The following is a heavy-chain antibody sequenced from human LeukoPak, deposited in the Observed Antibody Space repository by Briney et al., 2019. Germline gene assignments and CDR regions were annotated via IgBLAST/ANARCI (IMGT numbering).Heavy chain of an antibody. CDR3: ARSSSSWYFLDY. V-gene: IGHV3-30*02. J-gene: IGHJ4*02. CDR2: IRVDGNIK. CDR1: GPSFSNYG. D-gene: IGHD6-13*01. Sequence: AGGSLRLFCAASGPSFSNYGTHWVRQAPGKGREWVAFIRVDGNIKSYTDSVKGRFTNSRDNSKNTLFFQMDSVRANDTAVYYCARSSSSWYFLDYWGQGTLVTVSP.